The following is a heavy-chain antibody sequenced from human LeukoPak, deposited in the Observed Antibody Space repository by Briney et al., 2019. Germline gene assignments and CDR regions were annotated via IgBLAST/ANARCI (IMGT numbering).Heavy chain of an antibody. Sequence: GGSLRLSCAASGFTFSTYDMHWVRQAPGKGLEWVAVISYLGDDQFYAESVKGRFTISRDNSNKRVFLQMNSLRGDDTAVYYCAKDRSSGPHYYYGMDVWGRGTTVSVSS. D-gene: IGHD6-25*01. J-gene: IGHJ6*02. CDR2: ISYLGDDQ. CDR1: GFTFSTYD. CDR3: AKDRSSGPHYYYGMDV. V-gene: IGHV3-30*18.